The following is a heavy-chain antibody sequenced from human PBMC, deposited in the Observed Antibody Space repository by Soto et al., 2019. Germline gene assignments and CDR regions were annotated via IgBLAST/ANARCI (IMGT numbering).Heavy chain of an antibody. CDR1: GGSFSGYY. CDR2: INHSGST. V-gene: IGHV4-34*01. J-gene: IGHJ5*02. CDR3: ARSRGLPYYDFRSGLRGRWFDP. D-gene: IGHD3-3*01. Sequence: SETLSLTCAVYGGSFSGYYWSWIRQPPGKGLEWIGEINHSGSTNYNPSLKSRVTISVDTSKNQFSLKLSSVTAADTAVYYCARSRGLPYYDFRSGLRGRWFDPWGQGTLVTVS.